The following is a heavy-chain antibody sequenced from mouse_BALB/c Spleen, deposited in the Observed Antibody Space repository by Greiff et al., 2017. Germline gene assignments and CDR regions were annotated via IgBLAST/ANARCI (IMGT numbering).Heavy chain of an antibody. CDR3: ARAYGYDGGFAY. V-gene: IGHV1-54*03. Sequence: VQLQQSGAELVRPGTSVKVSCKASGYAFTNYLIEWVKQRPGQGLEWIGVINPGSGGTNYNEKFKGKATLTADKSSSTAYMQLSSLTSDDSAVYFCARAYGYDGGFAYWGQGTLVTVSA. J-gene: IGHJ3*01. CDR2: INPGSGGT. D-gene: IGHD2-2*01. CDR1: GYAFTNYL.